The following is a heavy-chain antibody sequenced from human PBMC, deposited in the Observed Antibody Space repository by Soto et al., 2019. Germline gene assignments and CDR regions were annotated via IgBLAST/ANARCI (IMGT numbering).Heavy chain of an antibody. J-gene: IGHJ4*02. CDR1: GFTVSSNY. Sequence: PGGSLRLSCAACGFTVSSNYMSWVRQAPGKGLELVSVIYSGGSTYYADSVKGRFTISRDNSKNTLYLQMNSLRAEDTAVYYCAIGVAGLWNYWGQGTLVTVP. CDR2: IYSGGST. CDR3: AIGVAGLWNY. D-gene: IGHD6-19*01. V-gene: IGHV3-53*01.